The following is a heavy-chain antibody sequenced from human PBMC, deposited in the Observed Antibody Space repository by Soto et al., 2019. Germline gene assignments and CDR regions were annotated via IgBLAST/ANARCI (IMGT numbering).Heavy chain of an antibody. D-gene: IGHD5-12*01. Sequence: SVKVSCKASGGTFSSYAISWVRQAPGQGLEWMGGIIPIFGTANYAQKFQGRVTITADESTSTAYMELSSLRSEDTAVYYCARVVEMATIMAYFDYWGQGTMVTVYS. CDR3: ARVVEMATIMAYFDY. CDR2: IIPIFGTA. J-gene: IGHJ4*02. V-gene: IGHV1-69*13. CDR1: GGTFSSYA.